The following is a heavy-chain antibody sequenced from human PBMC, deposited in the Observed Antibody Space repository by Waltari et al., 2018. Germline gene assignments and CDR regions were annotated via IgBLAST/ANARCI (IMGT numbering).Heavy chain of an antibody. V-gene: IGHV3-48*04. D-gene: IGHD4-17*01. CDR3: AKTYGDYEDY. Sequence: EVQLVESGGVLVQPGVSLSLSCAASGFHLRSSRLNWVRQAPGKGLEWVSYISSSSSTIYYADSVKGRFTISRDNAKNSLYLQMNSLRAEDTAVYYCAKTYGDYEDYWGQGTLVTVSS. J-gene: IGHJ4*02. CDR1: GFHLRSSR. CDR2: ISSSSSTI.